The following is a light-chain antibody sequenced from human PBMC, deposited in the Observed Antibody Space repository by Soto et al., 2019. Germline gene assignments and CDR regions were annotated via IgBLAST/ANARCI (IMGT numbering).Light chain of an antibody. Sequence: QSVLTQRASVSGSPGQSITLSCTGTSSDVGGYNYVSWYQQNPGKAPKLMIYDVSNRPSGVSNRFSGSKSGNTASLTISGLQSESEADYYCRSYTSSSTYVFGTGTKLTVL. CDR1: SSDVGGYNY. CDR2: DVS. J-gene: IGLJ1*01. V-gene: IGLV2-14*01. CDR3: RSYTSSSTYV.